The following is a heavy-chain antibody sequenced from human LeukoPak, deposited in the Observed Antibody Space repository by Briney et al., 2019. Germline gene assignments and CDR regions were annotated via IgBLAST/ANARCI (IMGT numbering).Heavy chain of an antibody. CDR3: ARGSREMATTFDY. CDR1: GDSINSYY. J-gene: IGHJ4*02. D-gene: IGHD5-24*01. CDR2: IYTSGST. Sequence: SETLSLTCTVSGDSINSYYWSWIRQPAGKGLEWIGRIYTSGSTNYNPSLKSRVTMSVDTSKNQFSLKLSSVTAADTAVYYCARGSREMATTFDYWGRGTLVTVSS. V-gene: IGHV4-4*07.